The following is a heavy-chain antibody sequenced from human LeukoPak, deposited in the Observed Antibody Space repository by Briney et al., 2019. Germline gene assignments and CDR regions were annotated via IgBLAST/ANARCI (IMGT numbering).Heavy chain of an antibody. D-gene: IGHD3-22*01. J-gene: IGHJ4*02. CDR1: GFTFSSYS. CDR2: ISSSSSYI. CDR3: ARDTYYESSGTYYFDY. V-gene: IGHV3-21*01. Sequence: GSLRLSCAASGFTFSSYSMNWVRQAPGKGLEWVSSISSSSSYIYYADSVKGRFTISRDNAKNSLYLQMNSLRAEDTAVYYCARDTYYESSGTYYFDYWGQGTLVTVSS.